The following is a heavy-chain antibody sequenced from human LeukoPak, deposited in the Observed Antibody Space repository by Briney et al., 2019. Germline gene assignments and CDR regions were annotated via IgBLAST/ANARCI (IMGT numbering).Heavy chain of an antibody. Sequence: SETLSLTCTVSGGSISSSSYYWGWIRQPPGKGLEWIGSIYYSGSTYYNPSLKSRVTISVGTSKNQFSLKLSSVTAADTAVYYCARRNCSSTSCISPDYWGQGTLVTVSS. CDR2: IYYSGST. V-gene: IGHV4-39*01. D-gene: IGHD2-2*01. J-gene: IGHJ4*02. CDR1: GGSISSSSYY. CDR3: ARRNCSSTSCISPDY.